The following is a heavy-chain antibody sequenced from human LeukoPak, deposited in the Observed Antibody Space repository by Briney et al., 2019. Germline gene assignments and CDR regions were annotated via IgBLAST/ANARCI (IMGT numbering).Heavy chain of an antibody. CDR1: GVTFSSYA. Sequence: GGSLRLSCAASGVTFSSYAMSWVRHAPGEGLEWGSAISGSGGSTYYADSVKGRFTISRDNSKNTLYLQMNSLRAEDTAVYYCAKALKGRDHRGWGQGTLVTVSS. D-gene: IGHD1-14*01. V-gene: IGHV3-23*01. CDR2: ISGSGGST. CDR3: AKALKGRDHRG. J-gene: IGHJ4*02.